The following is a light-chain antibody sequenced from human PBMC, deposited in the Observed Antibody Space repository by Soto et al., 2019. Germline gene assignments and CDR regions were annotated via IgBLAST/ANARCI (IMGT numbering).Light chain of an antibody. CDR2: GAS. CDR3: QHYNEWPPWT. V-gene: IGKV3-15*01. J-gene: IGKJ1*01. Sequence: EIVLTQSPGTLSLSPGERATLSCRASQSVSSSYLAWYQQKPGQAPRLLIYGASTRATGTPARFSGSGSGTEFTLTIRSLQSEDFAVYYCQHYNEWPPWTFGQGTKVDIK. CDR1: QSVSSSY.